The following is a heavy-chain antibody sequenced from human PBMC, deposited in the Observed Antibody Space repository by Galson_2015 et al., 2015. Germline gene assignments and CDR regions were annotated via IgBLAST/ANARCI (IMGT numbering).Heavy chain of an antibody. D-gene: IGHD6-13*01. CDR1: GFTFSSYG. CDR2: ISYDGSNK. J-gene: IGHJ3*02. CDR3: ARDSQQLVAGGAFDI. V-gene: IGHV3-30*03. Sequence: SLRLSCAASGFTFSSYGMHWVRQAPGKGLEWVAVISYDGSNKYYADSVKGRFTISRDNAKNSLYLQMNSLRAEDTAVYYCARDSQQLVAGGAFDIWGQGTMVTVSS.